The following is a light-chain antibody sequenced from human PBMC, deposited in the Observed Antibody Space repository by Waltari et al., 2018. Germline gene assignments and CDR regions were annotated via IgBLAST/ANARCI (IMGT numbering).Light chain of an antibody. CDR2: GAS. CDR3: QQYNNCPRT. V-gene: IGKV3-15*01. Sequence: EIVMTQSPATLSVSPGERATLSCRASQSVSSNLALYQQKPGQAPRPLMYGASTRATGIPARFSGSGSGTEFTLTISSLQSEDFALYYCQQYNNCPRTFGQGTKVEIK. J-gene: IGKJ1*01. CDR1: QSVSSN.